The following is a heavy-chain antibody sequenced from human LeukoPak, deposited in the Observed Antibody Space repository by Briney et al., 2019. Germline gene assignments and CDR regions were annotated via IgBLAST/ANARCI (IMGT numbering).Heavy chain of an antibody. J-gene: IGHJ4*02. CDR3: ARDLQTGHFDY. CDR2: IIPIFGTA. V-gene: IGHV1-69*13. D-gene: IGHD1-14*01. CDR1: GGTFSSYA. Sequence: ASVKVSCKASGGTFSSYAISWVRQAPGQGLEWMGGIIPIFGTANYAQKFQGRVTITADESTSTAYMELSSLRSEDRAVYYCARDLQTGHFDYWGQGTLVAVSS.